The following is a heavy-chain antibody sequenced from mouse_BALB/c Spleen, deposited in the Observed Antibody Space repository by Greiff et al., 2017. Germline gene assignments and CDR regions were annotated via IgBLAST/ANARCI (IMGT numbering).Heavy chain of an antibody. D-gene: IGHD1-2*01. CDR3: ARSGYYGYGAMDY. J-gene: IGHJ4*01. V-gene: IGHV3-8*02. CDR2: ISYSGST. Sequence: EVKVEESGPSLVKPSQTLSLTCSVTGDSITSGYWNWIRKFPGNKLEYMGYISYSGSTYYNPSLKSRISITRDTSKNQYYLQLNSVTTEDTATYYCARSGYYGYGAMDYWGQGTSVTVSS. CDR1: GDSITSGY.